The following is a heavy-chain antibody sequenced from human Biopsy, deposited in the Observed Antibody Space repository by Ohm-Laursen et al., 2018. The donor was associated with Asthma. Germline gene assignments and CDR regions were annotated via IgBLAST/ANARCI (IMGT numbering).Heavy chain of an antibody. CDR3: SRDTLGYYFDI. D-gene: IGHD6-13*01. V-gene: IGHV3-30-3*01. CDR2: ITFDGSTQ. CDR1: GTPFGSYN. J-gene: IGHJ4*02. Sequence: SLRLSCAASGTPFGSYNMHWARQAPGKGLEWVAVITFDGSTQHYGDSVKGRFTISRDNSKNMLFLQMNSLRAEGTAVYYCSRDTLGYYFDIWGQGTQVTVSS.